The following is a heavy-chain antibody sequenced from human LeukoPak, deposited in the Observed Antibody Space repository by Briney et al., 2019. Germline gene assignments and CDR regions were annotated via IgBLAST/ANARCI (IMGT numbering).Heavy chain of an antibody. CDR1: GFPLNLFA. D-gene: IGHD5-18*01. Sequence: GGSLTLSCVVSGFPLNLFAVTWVRQAPGKGLEWVSFISASASTTHYADSVKGRFTISKDIAKNTIHLQMENLKVEDTAVYFCTKNIGCSYGYLANWGQGALVTVSS. V-gene: IGHV3-23*01. CDR2: ISASASTT. J-gene: IGHJ4*02. CDR3: TKNIGCSYGYLAN.